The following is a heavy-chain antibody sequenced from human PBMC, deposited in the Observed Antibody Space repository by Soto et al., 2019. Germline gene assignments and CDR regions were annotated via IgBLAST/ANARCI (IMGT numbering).Heavy chain of an antibody. CDR1: GFTFSSYA. CDR3: AKVHPQGVVPAAMASWGYFDY. CDR2: ISGSGGST. D-gene: IGHD2-2*01. V-gene: IGHV3-23*01. J-gene: IGHJ4*02. Sequence: GSLRLSCAASGFTFSSYAMSWVRQAPGKGLEWVSAISGSGGSTYYADSVKGRFTISRDNSKNTLYLQMNSLRAEDTAVYYCAKVHPQGVVPAAMASWGYFDYWGQGTLVTVSS.